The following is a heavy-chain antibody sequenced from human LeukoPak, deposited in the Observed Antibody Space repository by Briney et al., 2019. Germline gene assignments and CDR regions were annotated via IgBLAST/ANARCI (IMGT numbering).Heavy chain of an antibody. Sequence: GGSLRLSCAASGFTFSSYGMHWVRQAPGKGLEWVAVISYDGSNKYYADSVKGRFTISRDNSKNTLYLQMNSLRAEDTAVYYCARSYYDSSGYQYYFDYWGQGTLVTLSS. CDR1: GFTFSSYG. V-gene: IGHV3-30*03. J-gene: IGHJ4*02. D-gene: IGHD3-22*01. CDR2: ISYDGSNK. CDR3: ARSYYDSSGYQYYFDY.